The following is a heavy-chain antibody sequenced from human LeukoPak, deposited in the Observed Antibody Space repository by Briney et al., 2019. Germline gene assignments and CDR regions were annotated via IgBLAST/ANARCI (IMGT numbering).Heavy chain of an antibody. J-gene: IGHJ4*02. CDR2: FDPEDGET. CDR3: ATLYSGSYYFDY. CDR1: GYTLTELS. V-gene: IGHV1-24*01. D-gene: IGHD1-26*01. Sequence: ASVKVSCKVSGYTLTELSMHWVRQAPGKGLEWMGGFDPEDGETIYAQKFQGRVTMTEDTSTDTAYMELSSLRSEDTAAYYCATLYSGSYYFDYWGQGTLVTVSS.